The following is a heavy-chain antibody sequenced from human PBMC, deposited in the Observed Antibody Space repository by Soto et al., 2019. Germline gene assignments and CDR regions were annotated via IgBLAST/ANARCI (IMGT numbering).Heavy chain of an antibody. J-gene: IGHJ4*02. CDR1: GFTFSSYA. D-gene: IGHD2-8*01. CDR2: ISGSGGST. Sequence: PGGSLRLSCAASGFTFSSYAMSWVRQAPGKGLEWVSAISGSGGSTYYADSVKGRFTISRDNSKNTLYLQMNSLRAEDTAVYYCARGPDCTNGVCYLDYWGQGTLVTVSS. CDR3: ARGPDCTNGVCYLDY. V-gene: IGHV3-23*01.